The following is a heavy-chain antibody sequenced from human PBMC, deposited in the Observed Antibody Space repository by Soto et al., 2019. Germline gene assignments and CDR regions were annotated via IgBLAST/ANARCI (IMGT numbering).Heavy chain of an antibody. J-gene: IGHJ4*02. V-gene: IGHV3-30*18. Sequence: QVHLVESGGDVVQPGRSLRLSCEASGFTFSSYVMHWVRQAPGKGLEWVAVIFNDGSNKNYIDCVKGRFTISRNNSESKLHMLIDGLKAEDTAVNYCENIFWTGDCRSNSCYLFAYWGEGTLVTVCS. CDR3: ENIFWTGDCRSNSCYLFAY. D-gene: IGHD2-2*01. CDR1: GFTFSSYV. CDR2: IFNDGSNK.